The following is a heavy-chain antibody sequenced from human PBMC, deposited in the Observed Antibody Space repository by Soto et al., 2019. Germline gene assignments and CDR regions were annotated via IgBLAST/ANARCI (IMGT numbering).Heavy chain of an antibody. V-gene: IGHV4-39*01. CDR3: AKREDSSRFGGLDI. CDR2: VHSTGGS. J-gene: IGHJ6*02. CDR1: GGSITSGGYF. D-gene: IGHD3-3*01. Sequence: SETLSLTCTVSGGSITSGGYFWDWIRQPPGKGLEWIGYVHSTGGSYYSPSLRSRVTISVDTSKNLFSLKMTSASATDTAVYFCAKREDSSRFGGLDIWGQGTAVTVSS.